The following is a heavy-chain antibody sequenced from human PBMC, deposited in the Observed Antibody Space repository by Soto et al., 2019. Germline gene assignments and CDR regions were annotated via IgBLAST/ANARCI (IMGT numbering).Heavy chain of an antibody. Sequence: QVQLVESGGGVVQPGRSLRLSCAASGFTFSSYGMHWVRQAPGKGLEWVAVISYDGSNKYYEDSVKGRFTISRDNSKNPLYLQMNSLRAEDTAVYYCAKDRVKRSSGGSCLGYWGQGTLVTVSS. V-gene: IGHV3-30*18. CDR1: GFTFSSYG. J-gene: IGHJ4*02. CDR3: AKDRVKRSSGGSCLGY. CDR2: ISYDGSNK. D-gene: IGHD2-15*01.